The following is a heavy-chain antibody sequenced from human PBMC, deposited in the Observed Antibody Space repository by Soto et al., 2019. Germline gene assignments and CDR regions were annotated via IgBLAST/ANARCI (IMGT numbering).Heavy chain of an antibody. D-gene: IGHD4-17*01. CDR3: ARLDYGDYYYYGMDV. CDR2: IYYSGST. V-gene: IGHV4-61*01. J-gene: IGHJ6*02. CDR1: GGSVSSGSYY. Sequence: SETLSLTCTVSGGSVSSGSYYWSWIRQPPGKGLERIGYIYYSGSTNYNPSLKSRVTISVDTSKNQFTLKLSSVTAADTAVYYCARLDYGDYYYYGMDVWGQGTTVTVSS.